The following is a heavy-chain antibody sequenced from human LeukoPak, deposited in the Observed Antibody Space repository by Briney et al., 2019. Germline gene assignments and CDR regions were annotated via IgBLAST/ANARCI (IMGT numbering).Heavy chain of an antibody. CDR3: ARGTTNEYYYYGMDV. V-gene: IGHV3-13*01. CDR1: RFTFSTYD. J-gene: IGHJ6*02. D-gene: IGHD2/OR15-2a*01. CDR2: IGTAGDT. Sequence: GGSLRLSCAASRFTFSTYDMHWVRQATGKGLEWVSAIGTAGDTYYPGSVKGRFTISRENAKNSLYLQMNSLRAGDTAVYYCARGTTNEYYYYGMDVWGQGTTVTVSS.